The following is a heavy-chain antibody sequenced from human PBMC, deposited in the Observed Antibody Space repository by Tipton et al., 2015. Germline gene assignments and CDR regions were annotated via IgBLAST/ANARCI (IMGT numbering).Heavy chain of an antibody. CDR3: ARAKTTVITAFDY. V-gene: IGHV1-2*02. CDR2: INLNIGDT. D-gene: IGHD4-23*01. J-gene: IGHJ4*02. Sequence: QSGAEVKKPGASVKVSCKASGYSFTGHYLHWVRQAPGQGLEWMGWINLNIGDTDSAQNFQGRVAMTRDTSINTAYMELYSLRSDDTAVYYCARAKTTVITAFDYWGQGTLVTVSS. CDR1: GYSFTGHY.